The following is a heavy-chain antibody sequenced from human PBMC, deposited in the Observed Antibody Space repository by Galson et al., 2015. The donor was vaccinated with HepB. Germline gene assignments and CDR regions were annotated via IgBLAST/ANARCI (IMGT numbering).Heavy chain of an antibody. D-gene: IGHD1-26*01. J-gene: IGHJ3*02. CDR2: IIPMFGTA. CDR3: ARVGRGDAFDI. V-gene: IGHV1-69*13. Sequence: SVKVSCKASGGTFSSYAISWVRQAPGQGLEWMGGIIPMFGTANYAQKFQGRVTITADEYMSTVYMELSSLISEDTAVYYCARVGRGDAFDIWGQGTMVTVSS. CDR1: GGTFSSYA.